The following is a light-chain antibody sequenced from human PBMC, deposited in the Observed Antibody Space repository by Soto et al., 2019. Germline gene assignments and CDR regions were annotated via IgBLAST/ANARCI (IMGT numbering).Light chain of an antibody. V-gene: IGKV3-20*01. CDR1: QSVRNY. Sequence: IVMTHSPATLSLSPWERATLSCRASQSVRNYLAWYQQTPGQAPRLLIYAASSRATGIPDRFSGGGSGTDFTLTISRLEPEDFAVYYCQQCGSSPWTFGQGTKVDIK. CDR3: QQCGSSPWT. CDR2: AAS. J-gene: IGKJ1*01.